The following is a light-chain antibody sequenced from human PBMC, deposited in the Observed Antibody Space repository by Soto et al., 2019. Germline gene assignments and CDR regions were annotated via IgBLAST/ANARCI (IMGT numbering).Light chain of an antibody. J-gene: IGLJ1*01. Sequence: QSVLTQPASVSGSPGQSITISCTGTSSDIGGYDYVSWYQQHPGKAPKLMIYEVYKWPSGVSTRFSGSKSGNTASLTISGLQAEDEADYFCSSYISSSTLEVFGTGTKLTVL. V-gene: IGLV2-14*01. CDR3: SSYISSSTLEV. CDR1: SSDIGGYDY. CDR2: EVY.